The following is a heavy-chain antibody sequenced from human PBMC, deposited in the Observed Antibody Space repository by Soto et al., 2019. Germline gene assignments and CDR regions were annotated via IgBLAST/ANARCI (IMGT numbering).Heavy chain of an antibody. Sequence: EVQLWESGGGLVQPGGSLRLSCAASGFTFNAYAMTWVRQAPGKGLEWVSAIGGSGGNRYYAASVKGRFTISRDNSKHTLDLQMSRLRVEDTAVYYCARVASDYINSVDHWGQGILVTVSS. CDR1: GFTFNAYA. J-gene: IGHJ4*02. D-gene: IGHD4-4*01. V-gene: IGHV3-23*01. CDR2: IGGSGGNR. CDR3: ARVASDYINSVDH.